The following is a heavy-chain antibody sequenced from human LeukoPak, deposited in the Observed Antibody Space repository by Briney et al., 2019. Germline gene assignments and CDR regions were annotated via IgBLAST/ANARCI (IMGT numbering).Heavy chain of an antibody. Sequence: GGSLRLSCAASGFTFNSYSMNWVRQAPGKGLEWVSSISSSSSYIYYADSVKGRFTISRNNAKNSLYLQMNSLRAEDTAVYYCARIPMVRGVIKGGQLDYWGQGTLVTVSS. CDR3: ARIPMVRGVIKGGQLDY. V-gene: IGHV3-21*01. J-gene: IGHJ4*02. D-gene: IGHD3-10*01. CDR2: ISSSSSYI. CDR1: GFTFNSYS.